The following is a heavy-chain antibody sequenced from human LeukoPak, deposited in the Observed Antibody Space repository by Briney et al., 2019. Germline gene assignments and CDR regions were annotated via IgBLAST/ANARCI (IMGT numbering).Heavy chain of an antibody. Sequence: GGSLRLSCVASGFTFSSYSMNWVRQAPGKGLEWVSSISSSSSYIYYADSVKGRFTISRDNAKNSLYLQMNSLRAEDTAVYYCARDSYYYDSSGPQGWGQGTLSPSPQ. D-gene: IGHD3-22*01. CDR1: GFTFSSYS. J-gene: IGHJ4*02. CDR3: ARDSYYYDSSGPQG. CDR2: ISSSSSYI. V-gene: IGHV3-21*01.